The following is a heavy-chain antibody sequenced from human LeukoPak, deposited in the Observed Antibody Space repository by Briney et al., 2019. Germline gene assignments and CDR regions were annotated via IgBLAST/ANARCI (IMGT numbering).Heavy chain of an antibody. V-gene: IGHV1-69*01. J-gene: IGHJ6*02. CDR1: GGTFSSYA. Sequence: SVKVSCKASGGTFSSYAISWVRQAPGQGLEWMGGIIPIFGTANYAQKLQGRVTITADESTSTAYMELSSLRSEDTAVYYCASPVVVAAPDYYYGMDVWGQGTTVTVSS. D-gene: IGHD2-15*01. CDR2: IIPIFGTA. CDR3: ASPVVVAAPDYYYGMDV.